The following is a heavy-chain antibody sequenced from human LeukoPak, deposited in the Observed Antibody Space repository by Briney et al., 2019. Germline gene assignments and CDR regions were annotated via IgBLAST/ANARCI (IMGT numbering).Heavy chain of an antibody. V-gene: IGHV3-23*01. Sequence: GGSLRLSCAASGFTFSNYAMSWVRQAPGKGLEWVSAITGSGGNTYYADSVKGRFTISRDNSKNTVFLQMNSLRAEDTAVYYCAKEMGTTYYYYGMDVWGQGTTVTVSS. CDR3: AKEMGTTYYYYGMDV. J-gene: IGHJ6*02. CDR2: ITGSGGNT. CDR1: GFTFSNYA. D-gene: IGHD7-27*01.